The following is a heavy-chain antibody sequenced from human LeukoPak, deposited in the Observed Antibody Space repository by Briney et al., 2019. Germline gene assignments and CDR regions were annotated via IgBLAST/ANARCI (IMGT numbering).Heavy chain of an antibody. V-gene: IGHV3-21*01. CDR3: ARDVDVVVVAATPKYYFYAMDV. D-gene: IGHD2-15*01. CDR2: ISSSSSYI. CDR1: GFTFSSYS. Sequence: GGSLRLSCAASGFTFSSYSMNWVRQAPGKGLEWVSSISSSSSYIYYADSVKGRFTISRDNAKNSLYLQMNSLRAEDTAVYYCARDVDVVVVAATPKYYFYAMDVWGQGTTVTVSS. J-gene: IGHJ6*02.